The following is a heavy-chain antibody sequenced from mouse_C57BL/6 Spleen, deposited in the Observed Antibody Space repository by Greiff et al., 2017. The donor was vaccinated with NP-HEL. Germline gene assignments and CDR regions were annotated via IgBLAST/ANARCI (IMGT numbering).Heavy chain of an antibody. CDR1: GYTFTDYY. D-gene: IGHD1-1*01. J-gene: IGHJ3*01. V-gene: IGHV1-19*01. CDR2: INPYNGGT. Sequence: DVKLQESGPVLVKPGASVKMSCKASGYTFTDYYMNWVKQSHGKSLEWIGVINPYNGGTSYNQKFKGKATLTVDKSSSTAYMELNSLTSEDSAVYYCARSGYYGELAYWGQGTLVTVSA. CDR3: ARSGYYGELAY.